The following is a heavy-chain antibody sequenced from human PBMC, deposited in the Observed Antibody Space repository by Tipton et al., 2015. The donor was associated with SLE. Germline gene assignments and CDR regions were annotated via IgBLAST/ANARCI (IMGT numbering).Heavy chain of an antibody. D-gene: IGHD5-18*01. V-gene: IGHV1-2*02. Sequence: QLVQSGAEVKKPGASVKVSCKASGYTFTDYYIHWVRQAPGQGLEWMGWINPNSGGTMDAQKFQGRVTMTRDTSITTAYMELSSLRSDDTAVYYCARGGYGYGLWGYFQCWGQGTLVTVSS. J-gene: IGHJ1*01. CDR1: GYTFTDYY. CDR2: INPNSGGT. CDR3: ARGGYGYGLWGYFQC.